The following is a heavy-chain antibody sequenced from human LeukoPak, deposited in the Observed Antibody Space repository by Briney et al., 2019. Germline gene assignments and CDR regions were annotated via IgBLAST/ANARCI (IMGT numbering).Heavy chain of an antibody. Sequence: ASVKVSCKASGYTFTSYDINWVRQAPGQGLEWMGWINPNSGATKYAQKFQDRVTMTGDTSISTAFMELSRLRSDDTAVYYCAKGLDYGDPFNFDYWGQGTLVSVSS. D-gene: IGHD4-17*01. CDR1: GYTFTSYD. CDR2: INPNSGAT. V-gene: IGHV1-2*02. J-gene: IGHJ4*02. CDR3: AKGLDYGDPFNFDY.